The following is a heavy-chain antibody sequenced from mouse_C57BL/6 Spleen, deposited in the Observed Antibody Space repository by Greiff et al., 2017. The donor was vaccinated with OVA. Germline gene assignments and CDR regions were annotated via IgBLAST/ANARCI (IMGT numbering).Heavy chain of an antibody. CDR1: GYTFTSYG. Sequence: QVQLQQSGAELARPGASVKLSCKASGYTFTSYGISWVKQRTGQGLEWIGEIYPRSGNTYYNEKFKGKATLTADKSSSTAYMELRSLTSEESAVYFCAREVTTVVEGYFDVWGTGTTVTVSS. CDR3: AREVTTVVEGYFDV. J-gene: IGHJ1*03. CDR2: IYPRSGNT. V-gene: IGHV1-81*01. D-gene: IGHD1-1*01.